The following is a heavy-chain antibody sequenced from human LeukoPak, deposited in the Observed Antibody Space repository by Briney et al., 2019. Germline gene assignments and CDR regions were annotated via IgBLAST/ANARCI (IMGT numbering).Heavy chain of an antibody. CDR3: AREEGGRDGYNLLDY. Sequence: TTSETLSLTCTVSGGSINGYYWSWIRQPPGKGLEWIGYIYYSGSTNYNPSLKSRVTISVDTSKNQFSLKLSSVTAADTAVYYCAREEGGRDGYNLLDYWGQGTLVTVSS. D-gene: IGHD5-24*01. J-gene: IGHJ4*02. CDR1: GGSINGYY. V-gene: IGHV4-59*01. CDR2: IYYSGST.